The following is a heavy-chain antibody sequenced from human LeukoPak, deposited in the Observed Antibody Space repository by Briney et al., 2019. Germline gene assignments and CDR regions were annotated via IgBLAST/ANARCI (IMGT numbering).Heavy chain of an antibody. CDR2: IYSGGSI. J-gene: IGHJ5*02. CDR1: GFTVSSKH. CDR3: ATVGRNNWFDL. V-gene: IGHV3-53*01. Sequence: PGGSLRLSCAASGFTVSSKHMGWVRQAPGKGLDWALSIYSGGSIYFADSVKGRFTISRDNSENTLYLQMNSLRAEDTALYYCATVGRNNWFDLWGQGTPVTVSS.